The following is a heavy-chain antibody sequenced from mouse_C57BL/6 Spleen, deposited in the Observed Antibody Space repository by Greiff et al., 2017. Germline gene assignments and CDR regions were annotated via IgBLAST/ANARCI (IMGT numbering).Heavy chain of an antibody. Sequence: VQLQQSGPELVKPGASVKISCKASGYSFTGYYMNWVKQSPEKSLEWIGEINPSTGGTTYNQKFKAKATLTVDTSSSTAYMQLKSLTSDDSAVYYCARDYPAYWGQGTLVTVSA. V-gene: IGHV1-42*01. CDR2: INPSTGGT. CDR3: ARDYPAY. CDR1: GYSFTGYY. J-gene: IGHJ3*01. D-gene: IGHD5-5*01.